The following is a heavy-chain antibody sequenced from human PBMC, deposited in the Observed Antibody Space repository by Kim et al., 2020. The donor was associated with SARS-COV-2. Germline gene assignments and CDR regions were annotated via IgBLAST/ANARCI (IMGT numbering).Heavy chain of an antibody. Sequence: ASVKVSCKASGYTFTGYYMHWVRQAPGQGLEWMGRINPNSGGTNYAQKFQGRVTMTRDTSISTAYMELSRLRSDDTAVYYCARADWRPEGFQHWGQGTLVTVSS. CDR1: GYTFTGYY. J-gene: IGHJ1*01. CDR2: INPNSGGT. CDR3: ARADWRPEGFQH. V-gene: IGHV1-2*06. D-gene: IGHD2-21*01.